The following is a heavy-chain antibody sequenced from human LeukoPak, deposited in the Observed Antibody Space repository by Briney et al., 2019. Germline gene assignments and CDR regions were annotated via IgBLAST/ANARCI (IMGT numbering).Heavy chain of an antibody. D-gene: IGHD3-10*01. CDR1: GGSISSNTYC. CDR2: VYSTGNT. CDR3: ARDLNRRGEFDY. J-gene: IGHJ4*02. Sequence: PSETLSLTCTVSGGSISSNTYCWGWIRQPPGEVLEWIASVYSTGNTFYNPSLKSGVTISVDTSKNQFSLRLSAVTAADTAVYYCARDLNRRGEFDYWGQGTPVTVSS. V-gene: IGHV4-39*07.